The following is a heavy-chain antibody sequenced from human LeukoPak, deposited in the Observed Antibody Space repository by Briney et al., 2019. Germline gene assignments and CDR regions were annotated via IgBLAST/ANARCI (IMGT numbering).Heavy chain of an antibody. CDR2: MNPNSGNT. CDR3: ARVVRLALGSYYPRY. J-gene: IGHJ4*02. V-gene: IGHV1-8*01. CDR1: GYTFTSYD. D-gene: IGHD3-10*01. Sequence: ASVKVSCKASGYTFTSYDINWVRQATGQGLEWMGWMNPNSGNTGYAQKFQGRVTMTRNTSIRTAYIELSCLRSEDTAVYYCARVVRLALGSYYPRYWGQGTLVTVSS.